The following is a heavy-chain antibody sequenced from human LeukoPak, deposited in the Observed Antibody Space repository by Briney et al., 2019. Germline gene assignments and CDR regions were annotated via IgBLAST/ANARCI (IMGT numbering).Heavy chain of an antibody. CDR1: GFTFSDYY. CDR3: ARDPSSEGGPNNWFDP. CDR2: ISSSGSTL. Sequence: GGSLRLSCAASGFTFSDYYMSWIRQAPGKGLEWVSYISSSGSTLYYADSVKGRFTISRDNAKNSLYLQMNSLRAEDTAVYYCARDPSSEGGPNNWFDPWGQGTLVTVSS. J-gene: IGHJ5*02. V-gene: IGHV3-11*01. D-gene: IGHD6-13*01.